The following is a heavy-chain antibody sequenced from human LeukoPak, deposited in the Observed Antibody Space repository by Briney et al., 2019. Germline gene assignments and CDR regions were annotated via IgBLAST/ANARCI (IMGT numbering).Heavy chain of an antibody. Sequence: GSLRLSCAASGFTFSDYAMSWVRQAPGKGLEWVSGISGSGGSTYYADSVKGRFTISRDNSKNTLYLQMNSLRAEDTAVYYCAKGYYDFWSGYYLSAGAFDYWGQGTLVTVSS. D-gene: IGHD3-3*01. J-gene: IGHJ4*02. V-gene: IGHV3-23*01. CDR3: AKGYYDFWSGYYLSAGAFDY. CDR2: ISGSGGST. CDR1: GFTFSDYA.